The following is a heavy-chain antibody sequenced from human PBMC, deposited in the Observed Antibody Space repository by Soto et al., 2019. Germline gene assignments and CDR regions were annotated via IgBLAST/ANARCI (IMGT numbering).Heavy chain of an antibody. CDR3: ARVPNIVATMGSIYYYYGMDV. J-gene: IGHJ6*02. Sequence: PGGSLRLSCAASEFTVSSNYMSWVRQAPGKGLEWVANIKQDGSEKYYVDSVKGRFTISRDNAKNSLYLQMNSLRAEDTAVYYCARVPNIVATMGSIYYYYGMDVWGQGTTVTVSS. CDR1: EFTVSSNY. D-gene: IGHD5-12*01. CDR2: IKQDGSEK. V-gene: IGHV3-7*01.